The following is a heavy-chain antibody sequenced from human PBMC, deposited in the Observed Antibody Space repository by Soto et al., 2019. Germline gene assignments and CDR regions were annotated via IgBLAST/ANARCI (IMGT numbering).Heavy chain of an antibody. J-gene: IGHJ5*02. Sequence: AQLVESGGGLVQPGGSLRLSCAASGFTFSRYTMHWVRQAPGRGLEWVSSISDSSTIISYADSVKGRFTISRDNAKNSLYLQMDSLRDEDTAVYYCARDGYSTSSDWPWFDPWGHRTLVTVSS. CDR3: ARDGYSTSSDWPWFDP. CDR2: ISDSSTII. V-gene: IGHV3-48*02. CDR1: GFTFSRYT. D-gene: IGHD6-6*01.